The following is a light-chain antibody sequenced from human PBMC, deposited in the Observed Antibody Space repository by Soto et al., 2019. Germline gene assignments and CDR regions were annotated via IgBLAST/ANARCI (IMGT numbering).Light chain of an antibody. CDR1: QSFRSSY. CDR2: GAS. J-gene: IGKJ3*01. Sequence: EIVLTQSPGTLSLSPGERATLSCRASQSFRSSYLTWYHQKPGQAPRLLIFGASSRATGTPDRINGSGSGTDYTRTINRLEPEDFGVYYCQQYGDSVFTFGPGTTVEIK. V-gene: IGKV3-20*01. CDR3: QQYGDSVFT.